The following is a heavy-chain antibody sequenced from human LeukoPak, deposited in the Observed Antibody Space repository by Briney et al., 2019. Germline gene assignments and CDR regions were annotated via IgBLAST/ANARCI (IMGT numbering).Heavy chain of an antibody. V-gene: IGHV3-21*01. J-gene: IGHJ4*02. CDR2: ISSSSSYI. CDR3: ARDGSGSYGLGFHDY. CDR1: GFTFSSYS. D-gene: IGHD5-18*01. Sequence: GGSLRLSCAASGFTFSSYSMDWVRQAPGKGLEWVSSISSSSSYIYYADSVKGRFTISRDNAKNSLYLQMNSLRAEDTAVYYCARDGSGSYGLGFHDYWGQGTLVTVSS.